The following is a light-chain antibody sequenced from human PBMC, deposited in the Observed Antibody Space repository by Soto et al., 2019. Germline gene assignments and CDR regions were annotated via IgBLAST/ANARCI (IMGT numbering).Light chain of an antibody. CDR3: ASYTTSSTYV. Sequence: QSVLTQPASVSGSPGQSIAISCTGTSSDVGGYSYVSWYQQQPGKAPKLVISDVSNRPSGVSDRFSGSKSGNTASLTISGLQTEYEADYYCASYTTSSTYVFGTG. V-gene: IGLV2-14*01. CDR2: DVS. J-gene: IGLJ1*01. CDR1: SSDVGGYSY.